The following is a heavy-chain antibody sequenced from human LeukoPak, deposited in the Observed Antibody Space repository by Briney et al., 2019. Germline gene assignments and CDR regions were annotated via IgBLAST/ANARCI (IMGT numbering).Heavy chain of an antibody. J-gene: IGHJ4*02. CDR1: GGSISNTLYY. V-gene: IGHV4-39*01. CDR2: IYYSRST. D-gene: IGHD3-10*01. Sequence: SETLSLTCTVSGGSISNTLYYWAWIRQPPGKGLESIGSIYYSRSTYYSPSLKSRVTISVDTSKNQLSLKLTSVTAADTAVYYCARRKGFGEGYFDSWGQGTLVTVSS. CDR3: ARRKGFGEGYFDS.